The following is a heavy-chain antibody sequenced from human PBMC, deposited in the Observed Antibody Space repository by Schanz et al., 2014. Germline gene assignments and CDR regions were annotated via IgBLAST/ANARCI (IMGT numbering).Heavy chain of an antibody. CDR1: GYTFVSYS. J-gene: IGHJ4*02. V-gene: IGHV1-2*06. CDR2: INPNSGGT. D-gene: IGHD6-6*01. CDR3: ARDQSPYTNSSDVRYFDY. Sequence: QVQLVQSGAEVKKPGASVKVSCKASGYTFVSYSMHWVRQAPGQGLEWMGRINPNSGGTNYAQKFQGRVTMTRDTSISTAYMELSSLRSDDTAVYYCARDQSPYTNSSDVRYFDYWGQGSLVTVSS.